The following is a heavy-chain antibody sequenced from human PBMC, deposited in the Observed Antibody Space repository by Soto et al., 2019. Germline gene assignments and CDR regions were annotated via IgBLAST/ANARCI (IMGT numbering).Heavy chain of an antibody. V-gene: IGHV3-13*01. CDR1: GFTFSSYD. CDR2: IGTAGDT. CDR3: ARSSTENWFDP. Sequence: GSLRLSCAASGFTFSSYDMHWVRQATGKGLEWVSAIGTAGDTYYPGSVKGRFTISRENAKNSLYLQMNSLRAEDTAVYYCARSSTENWFDPWGQGTLVTVSS. D-gene: IGHD4-17*01. J-gene: IGHJ5*02.